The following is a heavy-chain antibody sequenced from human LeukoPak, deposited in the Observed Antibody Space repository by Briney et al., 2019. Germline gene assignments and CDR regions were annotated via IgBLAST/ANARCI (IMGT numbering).Heavy chain of an antibody. J-gene: IGHJ4*02. CDR3: ARHGSIATGAFTY. D-gene: IGHD6-13*01. V-gene: IGHV4-39*01. CDR2: IYYSGST. Sequence: SETLSLTCSVSGGSVSGSSYYWGWTRQPPGKGLEWMGSIYYSGSTSYNPSLKSRVTISVDTSTNQFSLKLGSVTAADTAVYYCARHGSIATGAFTYWGQGTLVTVSS. CDR1: GGSVSGSSYY.